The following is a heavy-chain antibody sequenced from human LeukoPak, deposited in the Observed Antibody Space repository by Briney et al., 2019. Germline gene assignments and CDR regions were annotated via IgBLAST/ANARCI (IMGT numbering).Heavy chain of an antibody. V-gene: IGHV3-9*01. CDR1: GFTFDDYA. CDR3: AKSPPYYYYYMDV. CDR2: ISWNSGSI. J-gene: IGHJ6*03. Sequence: SLRLSCAAPGFTFDDYAMHWVRQAPGKGLEWASGISWNSGSIGYADSVKGRFTISRDNARNSLYLQMNSLRAEDTALYYCAKSPPYYYYYMDVWGKGTTVTVSS.